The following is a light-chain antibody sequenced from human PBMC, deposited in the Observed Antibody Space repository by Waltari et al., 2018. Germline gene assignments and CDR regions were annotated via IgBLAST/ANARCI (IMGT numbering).Light chain of an antibody. CDR2: RDD. CDR3: ATWDDSLGGVV. J-gene: IGLJ2*01. CDR1: SSNIGGNN. V-gene: IGLV1-47*01. Sequence: QSVLTQPPSASGTPGPRVTISCSGNSSNIGGNNLCWYQQVPGTAPKLLIYRDDQRPSGVPDRFSGSKSGTSASLAISGLRSEDESDYHCATWDDSLGGVVFGGGTKLTVL.